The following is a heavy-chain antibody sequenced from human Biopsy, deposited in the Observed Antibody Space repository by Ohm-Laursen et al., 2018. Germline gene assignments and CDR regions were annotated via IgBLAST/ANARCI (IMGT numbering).Heavy chain of an antibody. V-gene: IGHV4-31*03. J-gene: IGHJ4*02. CDR2: IFYSANT. CDR1: GVSINGGRYY. CDR3: ARLGSGDYFPTFFDF. D-gene: IGHD5-12*01. Sequence: PSQTLSLTCTASGVSINGGRYYWNWIRHHPGKGLEWIGNIFYSANTYYNPSLKSRVTISVDTSKSQFSPKLSSVTAADTAVYYCARLGSGDYFPTFFDFWGQGALVTVSS.